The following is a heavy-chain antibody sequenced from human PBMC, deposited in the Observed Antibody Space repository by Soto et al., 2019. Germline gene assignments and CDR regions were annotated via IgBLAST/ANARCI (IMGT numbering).Heavy chain of an antibody. J-gene: IGHJ4*02. CDR2: FDPEDGET. Sequence: SSVKVSCKVSGYTLTELSMHWVRQAPGKGLEWMGGFDPEDGETIYAQKFQGRVTMTEDTSTDTAYMELSSLRSEDTAVYYCAPKRITMIAFHYWGQGTLVTVSS. V-gene: IGHV1-24*01. D-gene: IGHD3-22*01. CDR3: APKRITMIAFHY. CDR1: GYTLTELS.